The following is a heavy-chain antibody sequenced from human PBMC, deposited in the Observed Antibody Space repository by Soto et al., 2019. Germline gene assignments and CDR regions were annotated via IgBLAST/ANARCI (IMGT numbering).Heavy chain of an antibody. D-gene: IGHD5-18*01. CDR2: ISYDGSNK. CDR3: AKDRGSYGPAYFDY. CDR1: GFTFSSYG. J-gene: IGHJ4*02. Sequence: GGSLRLSCAASGFTFSSYGMHWVRQAPGKGLEWVAVISYDGSNKYYADSVKGRFTISRDNSKNTLYLQMNSLRAEDTAVYYCAKDRGSYGPAYFDYWGQGTLVTVSS. V-gene: IGHV3-30*18.